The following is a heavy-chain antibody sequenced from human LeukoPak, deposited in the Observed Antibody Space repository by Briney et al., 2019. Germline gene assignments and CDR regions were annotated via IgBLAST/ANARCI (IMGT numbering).Heavy chain of an antibody. CDR2: IYYTGST. CDR3: ARSGRGLATRFDP. D-gene: IGHD1-26*01. Sequence: SETLSLTCTVSGGSISSYYWSWIRQPPGKGLDWIGYIYYTGSTNYNPPLKSRVTLSVDTSKNQFSLKLSSVTAADTAVYYCARSGRGLATRFDPWGQGILVTVSS. CDR1: GGSISSYY. V-gene: IGHV4-59*13. J-gene: IGHJ5*02.